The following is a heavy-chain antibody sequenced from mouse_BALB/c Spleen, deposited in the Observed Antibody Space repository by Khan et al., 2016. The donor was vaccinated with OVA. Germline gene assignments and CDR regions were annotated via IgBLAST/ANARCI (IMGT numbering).Heavy chain of an antibody. J-gene: IGHJ3*01. Sequence: QVQLQQSGPELVKPGASVKMSCKASGYTFTDYVINWVKQRTGQGLEWIGDIFPGGGSSYYNEKFKGKAKLTADKSSNTAYMQLSSLTFEDSAVYFCARGSYSVFAYWGQGTLVTVSA. D-gene: IGHD1-1*01. CDR2: IFPGGGSS. V-gene: IGHV1-77*01. CDR3: ARGSYSVFAY. CDR1: GYTFTDYV.